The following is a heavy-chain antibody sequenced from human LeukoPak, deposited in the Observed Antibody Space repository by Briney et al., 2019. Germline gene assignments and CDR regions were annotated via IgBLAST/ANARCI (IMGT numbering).Heavy chain of an antibody. V-gene: IGHV3-23*01. Sequence: PGRSLRPSWAPSGFTFSSYAISWVREAPARGLEWVSSLRGNGDTFYADSVKGRFTLSRDDSRNTVYLQLNNLRVEDTAVYYCAKASWVSSADAVLWGQGTVVTVSS. CDR1: GFTFSSYA. CDR3: AKASWVSSADAVL. J-gene: IGHJ4*02. D-gene: IGHD3-16*01. CDR2: LRGNGDT.